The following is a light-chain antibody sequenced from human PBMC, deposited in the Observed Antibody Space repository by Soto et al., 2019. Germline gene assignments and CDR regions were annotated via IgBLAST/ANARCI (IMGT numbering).Light chain of an antibody. Sequence: DIQLTQSPSSLSASVGDRVTITCRASQYMSIYVNWYQHKPGKAPKLLIYAAPNLQSGVPSRFSGSGSGTDFTLTINSLQPEDFATYYCQQSYNTPTFGQGTKVSIK. CDR1: QYMSIY. CDR2: AAP. V-gene: IGKV1-39*01. J-gene: IGKJ1*01. CDR3: QQSYNTPT.